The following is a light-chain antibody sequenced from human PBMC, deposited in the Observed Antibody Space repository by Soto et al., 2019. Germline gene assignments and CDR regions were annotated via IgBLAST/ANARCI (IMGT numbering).Light chain of an antibody. CDR2: AVS. V-gene: IGLV2-14*03. CDR3: ISYTDRQSYL. Sequence: SVLTQLASVSGSPGQSITISCSGTSSDIGSYNHVAWYQQFPGKSPKLMIYAVSDRPSGVSGRFSGSKSGITASLTISGLQTEDEADYYCISYTDRQSYLFGTGTKV. CDR1: SSDIGSYNH. J-gene: IGLJ1*01.